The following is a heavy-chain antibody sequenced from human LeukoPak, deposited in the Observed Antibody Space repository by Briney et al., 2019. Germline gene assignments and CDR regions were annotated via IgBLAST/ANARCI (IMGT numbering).Heavy chain of an antibody. D-gene: IGHD3-10*01. CDR1: GASITTRPYS. CDR2: VYYRGNA. CDR3: ATHEEGSYFET. Sequence: PSETLSLTCSVSGASITTRPYSYGWIRQSPTEGLEWIASVYYRGNAYYRPSLISRATSSVDRSKNLAFLNLASVTATDTGIYYCATHEEGSYFETWGHGTLVIVSS. V-gene: IGHV4-39*01. J-gene: IGHJ4*01.